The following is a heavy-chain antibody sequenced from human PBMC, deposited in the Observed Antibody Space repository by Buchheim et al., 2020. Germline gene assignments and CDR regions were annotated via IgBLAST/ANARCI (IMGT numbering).Heavy chain of an antibody. D-gene: IGHD3-3*01. CDR1: GFTFSSHE. Sequence: EVQLVESGGGLVQPGGSLRLSCAASGFTFSSHEMNWVRQAPGKGLEWVSYISSRDNTIYYADSVRGRFTIPRDNAKNSLYLQMNSLRAEDTAVYYCARGYYDFWSDYYGPQFFDYWGQGTL. CDR2: ISSRDNTI. V-gene: IGHV3-48*03. CDR3: ARGYYDFWSDYYGPQFFDY. J-gene: IGHJ4*02.